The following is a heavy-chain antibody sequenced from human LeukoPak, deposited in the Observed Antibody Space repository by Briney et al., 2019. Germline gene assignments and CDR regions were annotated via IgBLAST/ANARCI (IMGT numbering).Heavy chain of an antibody. CDR2: IYSGGST. CDR1: GFTVSSNY. V-gene: IGHV3-66*01. CDR3: ARLYYDFYYYYMDV. J-gene: IGHJ6*03. Sequence: GGSLRLSCAASGFTVSSNYMSWVRQAPGKGLGWVSVIYSGGSTYYADSVKGRFTISRDNSKNTLYLQMNSLRAEDTAVYYCARLYYDFYYYYMDVWGKGTTVTVSS. D-gene: IGHD3-3*01.